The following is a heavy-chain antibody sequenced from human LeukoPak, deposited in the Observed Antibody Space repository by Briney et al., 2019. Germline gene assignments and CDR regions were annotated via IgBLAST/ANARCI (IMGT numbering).Heavy chain of an antibody. J-gene: IGHJ4*02. CDR1: GFTFSTYA. CDR3: ARRAYTYGGSFDY. CDR2: ISVSGGTT. D-gene: IGHD5-18*01. Sequence: PGGSLRLSCEASGFTFSTYAMSWVRQAPGKGLEWVSGISVSGGTTYYADSVKGRFTISRDNAKSSLYLQMNSLRAEDTAIYYCARRAYTYGGSFDYWGQGTLVTVSS. V-gene: IGHV3-23*01.